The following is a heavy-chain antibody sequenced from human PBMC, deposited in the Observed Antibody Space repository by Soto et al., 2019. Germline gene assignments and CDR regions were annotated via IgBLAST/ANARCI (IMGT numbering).Heavy chain of an antibody. Sequence: SVKVSCKASGGTFRNYPINWVRQAPGQGLEWMGSIFPLTDIPDYAQNFQARLTISADKSTSTAYMESSSLTSDDTAMYFCARGPLVVLNYFESWGQGTLGHRLL. CDR2: IFPLTDIP. CDR3: ARGPLVVLNYFES. J-gene: IGHJ4*02. CDR1: GGTFRNYP. V-gene: IGHV1-69*04.